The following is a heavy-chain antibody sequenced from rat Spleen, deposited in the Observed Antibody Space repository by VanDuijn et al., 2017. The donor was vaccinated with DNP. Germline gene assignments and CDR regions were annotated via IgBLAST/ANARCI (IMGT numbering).Heavy chain of an antibody. CDR1: GFSLTSYG. V-gene: IGHV2S12*01. Sequence: QVQLKESGPGLVQPSQTLSLTCTVSGFSLTSYGVSWVRQPPGKGLEWIAAISNGGSTYYNSALKSRLSIIRDTSKNQVILKMNSLQADDTGTYYCTRDPNSSYWYFDFWGPGTMVTVSS. CDR2: ISNGGST. J-gene: IGHJ1*01. CDR3: TRDPNSSYWYFDF. D-gene: IGHD5-1*01.